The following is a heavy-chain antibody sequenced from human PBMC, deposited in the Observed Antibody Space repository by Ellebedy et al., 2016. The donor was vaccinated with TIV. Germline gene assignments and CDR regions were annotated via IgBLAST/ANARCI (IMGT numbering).Heavy chain of an antibody. J-gene: IGHJ4*02. Sequence: GGSLRLXXAASGFTFSNYGMNWVRQAPGKGLEWVAGISNDGSNKYYADSVKGRFTISRDNSKITLYLQMNSLRAEDTAVYYCAKVKLRFADLIIDYWGQGILVTVSS. CDR3: AKVKLRFADLIIDY. V-gene: IGHV3-30*18. D-gene: IGHD3-3*01. CDR2: ISNDGSNK. CDR1: GFTFSNYG.